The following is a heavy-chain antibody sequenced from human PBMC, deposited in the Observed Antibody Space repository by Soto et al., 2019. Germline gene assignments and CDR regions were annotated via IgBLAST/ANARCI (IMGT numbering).Heavy chain of an antibody. CDR3: ARRYGGNFDY. CDR1: GGSISSYY. V-gene: IGHV4-59*01. CDR2: IYYSGST. Sequence: QVQLQESGPGLVKPSETLSLTCTVSGGSISSYYWSWLRQPPGKGLEWIGYIYYSGSTNYNPSRRSRVTISVDTSKNQFSLKLSSVTAADTAVYYCARRYGGNFDYWGQGTLVTVSS. J-gene: IGHJ4*02. D-gene: IGHD3-16*01.